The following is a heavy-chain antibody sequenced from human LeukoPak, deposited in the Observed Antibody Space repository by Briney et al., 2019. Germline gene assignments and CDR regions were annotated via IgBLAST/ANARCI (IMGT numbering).Heavy chain of an antibody. CDR2: IYNTVNT. CDR1: GGPITSNF. J-gene: IGHJ4*02. V-gene: IGHV4-59*08. D-gene: IGHD1-1*01. CDR3: ARAKPDWNPPDY. Sequence: SETLSLTCTLSGGPITSNFWSWIRHPPGKGLEWIGYIYNTVNTKYNPSPKSRATISGDTSKNQFSLELNSLSAADTAVYYCARAKPDWNPPDYWGQGILVTVSS.